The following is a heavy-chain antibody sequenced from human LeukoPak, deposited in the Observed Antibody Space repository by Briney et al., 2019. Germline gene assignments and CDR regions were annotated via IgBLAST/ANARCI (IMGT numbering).Heavy chain of an antibody. J-gene: IGHJ5*02. CDR1: RLTFSNYW. D-gene: IGHD1-14*01. V-gene: IGHV3-7*01. CDR3: ARETRTTWSNWFDP. Sequence: GGSLRLSCAASRLTFSNYWMSWVRQAPGKGLEWVANIKQDGSEKYYVDSVKGRFTISRDNAKNSLYLQMNSLRAEDTAVYFCARETRTTWSNWFDPWGQGTLVTVSS. CDR2: IKQDGSEK.